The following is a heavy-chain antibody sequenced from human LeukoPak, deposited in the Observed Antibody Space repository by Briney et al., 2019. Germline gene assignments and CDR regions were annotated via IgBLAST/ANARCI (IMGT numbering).Heavy chain of an antibody. CDR2: INHSGST. V-gene: IGHV4-34*01. Sequence: PSETLSLTCAVYGGSFSGYYWSWIRQPPGKGLEWIGEINHSGSTNYNPSLKSRVTISVDTSKNQFSLKLSSVTAADTAVYYCASFTGEVDYWGQGTLVTVSS. J-gene: IGHJ4*02. D-gene: IGHD7-27*01. CDR1: GGSFSGYY. CDR3: ASFTGEVDY.